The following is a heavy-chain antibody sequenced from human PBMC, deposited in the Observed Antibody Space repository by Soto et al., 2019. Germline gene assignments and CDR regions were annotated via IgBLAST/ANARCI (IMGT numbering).Heavy chain of an antibody. Sequence: ASVKVSCKASGYTFTSYGISWVRQAPGQGLEWMGWISAYNGNTNYAQKLQGRVTMTTDTSTSTAYMELRSLRSDDTAVYYCARVVVVAAPYYYYYYMDVWGKGTTVTVSS. V-gene: IGHV1-18*01. CDR2: ISAYNGNT. CDR3: ARVVVVAAPYYYYYYMDV. J-gene: IGHJ6*03. CDR1: GYTFTSYG. D-gene: IGHD2-15*01.